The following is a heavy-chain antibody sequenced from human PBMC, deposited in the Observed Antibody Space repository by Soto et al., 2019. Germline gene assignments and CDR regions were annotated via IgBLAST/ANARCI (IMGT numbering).Heavy chain of an antibody. V-gene: IGHV1-69*13. J-gene: IGHJ6*02. CDR1: GGTFSRYS. D-gene: IGHD2-2*01. Sequence: SVKVSCKASGGTFSRYSISWVRQAPGQGLEWMGGIIPIFGTANYAQKFQGRVTITADESTSTAYMELSSLRSEDTAVYYCARDRVVVPAARYYYYYYGMDVWGQGTTVTVSS. CDR2: IIPIFGTA. CDR3: ARDRVVVPAARYYYYYYGMDV.